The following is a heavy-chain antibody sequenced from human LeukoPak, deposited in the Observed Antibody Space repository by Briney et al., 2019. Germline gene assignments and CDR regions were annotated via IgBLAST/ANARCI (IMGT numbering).Heavy chain of an antibody. CDR1: GGSISSGGYY. Sequence: SETLSLTCPVSGGSISSGGYYWSWIRQHPGQGLEWIGYIYYSGSTYYNPSLKSRVTISVDTSKNQFSLKLSSVTAADTAVYYCARVGREYDYVWGSYRQPLDYWGQGTLVTVSS. J-gene: IGHJ4*02. V-gene: IGHV4-31*03. CDR2: IYYSGST. D-gene: IGHD3-16*02. CDR3: ARVGREYDYVWGSYRQPLDY.